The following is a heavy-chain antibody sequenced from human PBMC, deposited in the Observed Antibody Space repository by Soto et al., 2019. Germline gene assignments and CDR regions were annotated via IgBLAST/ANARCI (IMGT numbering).Heavy chain of an antibody. CDR1: GYTFTSYG. V-gene: IGHV1-18*01. J-gene: IGHJ5*02. Sequence: GASVKVSCKASGYTFTSYGISWVRQAPGQGLEWMGWISAYNGNTNYAQKLQGRVTMTTDTSTSTAYMELRSLRSDDTAVYYCARVVWFGELLSPFDPWGQGTPVTVSS. D-gene: IGHD3-10*01. CDR2: ISAYNGNT. CDR3: ARVVWFGELLSPFDP.